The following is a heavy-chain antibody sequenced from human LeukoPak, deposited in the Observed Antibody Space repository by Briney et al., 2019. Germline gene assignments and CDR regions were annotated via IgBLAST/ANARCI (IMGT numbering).Heavy chain of an antibody. D-gene: IGHD2-2*02. CDR1: GFTFSSYS. Sequence: PGGSLRLSCAASGFTFSSYSMNWVRQAPGKGLEWVSSISSSSSYIYYADSVKGRFTISRDNAKNSLYLQMNSLRAEDTAVCYCVSAVVVPAAIRDYWGQGTLVTVSS. V-gene: IGHV3-21*01. CDR3: VSAVVVPAAIRDY. CDR2: ISSSSSYI. J-gene: IGHJ4*02.